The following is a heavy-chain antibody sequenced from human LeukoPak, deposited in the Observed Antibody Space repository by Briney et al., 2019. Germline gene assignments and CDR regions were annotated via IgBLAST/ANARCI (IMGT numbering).Heavy chain of an antibody. V-gene: IGHV3-48*03. D-gene: IGHD2-2*01. Sequence: GGSLRLSCAASGFTFSSYEMNWVRQAPGKGLEWVSDISSSGRIIYYADSVKGRFTISRDNTKNSLYLQMNSLRAEDTAVYYCARVSRYANDDWGQGTLVTVSS. CDR3: ARVSRYANDD. CDR1: GFTFSSYE. J-gene: IGHJ4*02. CDR2: ISSSGRII.